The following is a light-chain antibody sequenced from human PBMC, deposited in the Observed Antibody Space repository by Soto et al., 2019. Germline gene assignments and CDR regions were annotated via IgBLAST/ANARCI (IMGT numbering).Light chain of an antibody. CDR3: AAWDDSLNGEV. J-gene: IGLJ2*01. CDR2: SNN. V-gene: IGLV1-44*01. Sequence: QSVLTQPPSASGTPGQKVTISCSGSGSNIGSNTVNWYQQLPGTAPQLLVYSNNQRPSGVPDRFSGSKSGTSASLAISGLQSEDEADYYCAAWDDSLNGEVFGGGTQLTVL. CDR1: GSNIGSNT.